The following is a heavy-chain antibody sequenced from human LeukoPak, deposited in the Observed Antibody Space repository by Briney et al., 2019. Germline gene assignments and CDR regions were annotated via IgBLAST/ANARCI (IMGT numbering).Heavy chain of an antibody. CDR3: ARRSSSSWYLGGFDF. D-gene: IGHD6-13*01. J-gene: IGHJ4*02. CDR2: IYYSGST. Sequence: SETLSLTCTVSGGSINSYYWSWIRQPPGKGLKWMVYIYYSGSTDYNPSLQSRVIMSVDTSKNQFSLKLSSVTAADTAVYYCARRSSSSWYLGGFDFWGQGTLVTVSS. CDR1: GGSINSYY. V-gene: IGHV4-59*08.